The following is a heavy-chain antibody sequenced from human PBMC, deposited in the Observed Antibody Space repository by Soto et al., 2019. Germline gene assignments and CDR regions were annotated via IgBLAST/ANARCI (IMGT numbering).Heavy chain of an antibody. D-gene: IGHD6-6*01. V-gene: IGHV1-2*04. CDR3: ARGDGARASYYGMDV. Sequence: QVQLVQSGAEVKKPGASVKVSCKASGYTFTGYYMHWVRQAPGQGLEWMGWINPNSGGTNYAQKFQGWVTMTRDTSISTAYMELSRLRSDDTAVYYCARGDGARASYYGMDVWGQGTTVTVSS. CDR2: INPNSGGT. J-gene: IGHJ6*02. CDR1: GYTFTGYY.